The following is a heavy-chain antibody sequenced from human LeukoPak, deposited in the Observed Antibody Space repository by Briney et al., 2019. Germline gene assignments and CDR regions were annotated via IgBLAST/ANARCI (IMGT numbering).Heavy chain of an antibody. Sequence: GGSLRLSCAASGFTFSSYGMHWVRQAPGEGLEWVTFIQYDGSYKDYADSVKGRFTISRDNAKNSLYLQMNSLRAEDTAVYYCARYYSGSYLIWGQGTLVTVSS. CDR2: IQYDGSYK. V-gene: IGHV3-30*12. D-gene: IGHD1-26*01. CDR3: ARYYSGSYLI. CDR1: GFTFSSYG. J-gene: IGHJ4*02.